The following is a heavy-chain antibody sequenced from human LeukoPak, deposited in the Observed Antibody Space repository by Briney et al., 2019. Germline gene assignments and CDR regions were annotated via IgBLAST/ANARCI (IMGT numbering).Heavy chain of an antibody. J-gene: IGHJ3*02. CDR3: ARAKEYCSSTSCYAFAFDI. D-gene: IGHD2-2*01. Sequence: PSETLSLTCXVSGGSISSYYWSWIRQPPGKGLEWIGYIYYSGSTNYNPSLKSRVTISVDTSKNQFSLKLSSVTAADTAVYYCARAKEYCSSTSCYAFAFDIWGQGTMVTVSS. CDR2: IYYSGST. V-gene: IGHV4-59*01. CDR1: GGSISSYY.